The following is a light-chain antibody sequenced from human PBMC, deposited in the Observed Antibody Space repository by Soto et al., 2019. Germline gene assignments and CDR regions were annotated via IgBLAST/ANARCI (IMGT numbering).Light chain of an antibody. J-gene: IGKJ1*01. CDR2: KAS. CDR3: QQNNRYPWT. V-gene: IGKV1-5*03. CDR1: QNINNW. Sequence: DIQMTQSPSTLPASVGDRVTITCRASQNINNWLAWYQQKPGKGPSLLIYKASNLESGVSSRFSGSGSGTEFTLTISSLQPDVIGTYYCQQNNRYPWTFGQGTKVEIK.